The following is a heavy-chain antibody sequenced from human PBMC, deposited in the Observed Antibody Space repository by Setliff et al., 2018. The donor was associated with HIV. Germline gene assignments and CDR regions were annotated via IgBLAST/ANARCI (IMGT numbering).Heavy chain of an antibody. V-gene: IGHV4-34*01. CDR3: VTSSSWSSRLNF. CDR1: GGSLSGHY. Sequence: SETLSLTCAVYGGSLSGHYWTWIRQPPGEGLEWNGEINHSGKTNYNPSLKSRVTISVDTSKNQFSLKVTSVTAADTAVYYCVTSSSWSSRLNFWGQGMLVTVSS. CDR2: INHSGKT. D-gene: IGHD6-13*01. J-gene: IGHJ4*02.